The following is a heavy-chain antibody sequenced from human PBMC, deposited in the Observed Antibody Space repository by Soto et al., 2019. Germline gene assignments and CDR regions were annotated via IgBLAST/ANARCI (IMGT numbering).Heavy chain of an antibody. CDR3: AHTYCTSASCYPPSFDF. D-gene: IGHD2-2*01. CDR2: IYWDDDK. J-gene: IGHJ4*02. Sequence: QITLKESGPPLVKPTQTLTLTCTFSGFSLSTSGVGVGWIRQPPGKALEWLALIYWDDDKRYSPSLKSRLTITKDTSKNQVVITVTNMDPMDTATYYCAHTYCTSASCYPPSFDFWGQGTLVTVSS. CDR1: GFSLSTSGVG. V-gene: IGHV2-5*02.